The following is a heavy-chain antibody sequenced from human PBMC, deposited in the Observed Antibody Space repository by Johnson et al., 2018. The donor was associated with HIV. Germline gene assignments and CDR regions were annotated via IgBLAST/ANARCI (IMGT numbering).Heavy chain of an antibody. V-gene: IGHV3-13*01. CDR3: ARARVITFGGVIVRVGAFDI. J-gene: IGHJ3*02. CDR2: IGTAGDT. CDR1: GFIFSSYD. D-gene: IGHD3-16*02. Sequence: VQLVESGGGLVQPGGSLRLSCAASGFIFSSYDMHWVRQATGKGLEWVSAIGTAGDTYYPGSVKGRFTISREHAKNSLYLQMNSLRAGDTAVYYCARARVITFGGVIVRVGAFDIWGQGTMVTVSS.